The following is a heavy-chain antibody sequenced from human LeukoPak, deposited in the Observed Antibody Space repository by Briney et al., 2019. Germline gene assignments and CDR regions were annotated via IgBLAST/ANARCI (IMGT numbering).Heavy chain of an antibody. J-gene: IGHJ1*01. CDR2: ISWNSGSI. CDR1: GFTFDDYA. D-gene: IGHD6-13*01. CDR3: TKDRSSSWPEYFQH. Sequence: GRSLRLSCAASGFTFDDYAMHWVRQAPGKGLEWVSGISWNSGSIGYADSVKGRFTISRDNAKNSLYLQMNSLRAEDTAVYYCTKDRSSSWPEYFQHWGQGTLVTVSS. V-gene: IGHV3-9*01.